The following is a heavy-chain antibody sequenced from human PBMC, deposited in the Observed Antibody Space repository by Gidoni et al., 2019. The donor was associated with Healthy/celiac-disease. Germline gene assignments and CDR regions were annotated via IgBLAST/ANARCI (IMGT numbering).Heavy chain of an antibody. CDR1: GGSISSYY. Sequence: QVQLQESGPGLVKPSETLSLTYTVSGGSISSYYWSWIRQPPGKGLEWIGYIYYSGSTNYNPSLKSRVTISVDTSKNQFSLKLSSVTAADTAVYYCAREVGYFDLWGRGTLVTVSS. CDR3: AREVGYFDL. J-gene: IGHJ2*01. V-gene: IGHV4-59*01. CDR2: IYYSGST. D-gene: IGHD2-15*01.